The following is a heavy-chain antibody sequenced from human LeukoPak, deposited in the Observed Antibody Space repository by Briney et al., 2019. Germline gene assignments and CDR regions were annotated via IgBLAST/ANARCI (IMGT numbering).Heavy chain of an antibody. D-gene: IGHD1-26*01. Sequence: GGSLRLSCAASGFTFSSYAMSWVRQAPGKGLEWVSVINGSGGSTYYADSVKGRFTISTDNSKNTLYLQMNSLRAEDTAVYYCQRETDAFHIWGQGTMVTVST. V-gene: IGHV3-23*01. CDR3: QRETDAFHI. CDR2: INGSGGST. CDR1: GFTFSSYA. J-gene: IGHJ3*02.